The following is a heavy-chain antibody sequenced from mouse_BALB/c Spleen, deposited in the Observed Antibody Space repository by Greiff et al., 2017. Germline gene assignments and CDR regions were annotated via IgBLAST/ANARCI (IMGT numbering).Heavy chain of an antibody. V-gene: IGHV1-20*02. CDR2: INPYNGDT. D-gene: IGHD2-1*01. CDR3: ARGNYGNYERYYAMDY. J-gene: IGHJ4*01. Sequence: EVQLQQSGPELVKPGASVKISCKASGYSFTGYFMNWVMQSHGKSLEWIGRINPYNGDTFYNQKFKGKATLTVDKSSSTAHMELRSLASEDSAVYYCARGNYGNYERYYAMDYWGQGTSVTVSS. CDR1: GYSFTGYF.